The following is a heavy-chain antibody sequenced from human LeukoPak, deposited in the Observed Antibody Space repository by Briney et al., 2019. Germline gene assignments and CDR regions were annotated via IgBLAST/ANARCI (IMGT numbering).Heavy chain of an antibody. Sequence: SETLSLTCTVSGGSVSAYYWSWIRQPPGKGLEWIGEINHSGSTNYNPSLKSRVTISVDTSKNQFSLKLSSVTAADTAVYYCARRRTLAAAGMCFDYWGQGTLVTVSS. CDR1: GGSVSAYY. J-gene: IGHJ4*02. V-gene: IGHV4-34*01. CDR3: ARRRTLAAAGMCFDY. D-gene: IGHD6-13*01. CDR2: INHSGST.